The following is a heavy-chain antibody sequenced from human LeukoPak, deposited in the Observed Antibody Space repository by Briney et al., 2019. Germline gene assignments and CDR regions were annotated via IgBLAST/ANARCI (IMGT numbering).Heavy chain of an antibody. J-gene: IGHJ3*02. D-gene: IGHD3-10*01. CDR2: FDPEDGET. CDR3: ARGGHTLDAFDI. CDR1: GYTLTELS. V-gene: IGHV1-24*01. Sequence: ASVKVSCKVSGYTLTELSMHWVRQAPGKGLEWMGGFDPEDGETIYAQKFQGRVTMTEDTSTDTAYMELSSLRSEDTAVYYCARGGHTLDAFDIWGQGTMVTVSS.